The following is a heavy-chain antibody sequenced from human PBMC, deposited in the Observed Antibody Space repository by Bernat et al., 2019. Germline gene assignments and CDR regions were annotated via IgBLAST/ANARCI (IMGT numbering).Heavy chain of an antibody. Sequence: VQLVESGGGVVQPGGSLRLSCAASGFSVSSNYMNWVRQAPGKGLDWISVLYSDGTTYYADSVKGRFTIPRDNSKNTLFLQMNTLRAEDTAVYYCARGRGIAARDYWGQGTLVTVSS. CDR2: LYSDGTT. CDR1: GFSVSSNY. V-gene: IGHV3-53*01. D-gene: IGHD6-6*01. CDR3: ARGRGIAARDY. J-gene: IGHJ4*02.